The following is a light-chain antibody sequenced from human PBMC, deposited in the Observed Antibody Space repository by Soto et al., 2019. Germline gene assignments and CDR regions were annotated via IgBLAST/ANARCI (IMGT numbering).Light chain of an antibody. J-gene: IGKJ1*01. CDR2: GAS. CDR1: QSVSSN. V-gene: IGKV3-15*01. Sequence: EIVMTQSQATLSVSPGERATLSCRASQSVSSNLAWYQQKPGQAPRLLIYGASTRATGIPARFSGSGSGTEFTLTISSLQSEDFAVYYCQQYNNWPRGTFXQGTKV. CDR3: QQYNNWPRGT.